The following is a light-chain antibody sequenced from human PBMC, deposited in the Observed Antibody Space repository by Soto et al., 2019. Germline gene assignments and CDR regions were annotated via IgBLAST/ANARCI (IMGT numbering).Light chain of an antibody. V-gene: IGKV1-5*02. J-gene: IGKJ1*01. CDR1: QSMSSW. Sequence: IQMTQSPSPLSASVGERVTIICRASQSMSSWLAWYQQKPGKAPKLLIYDASSLESGVPSRFSGSGSGTEFTLTISSLQPDEFATYYCQQYNIYSFGQGTKVDIK. CDR2: DAS. CDR3: QQYNIYS.